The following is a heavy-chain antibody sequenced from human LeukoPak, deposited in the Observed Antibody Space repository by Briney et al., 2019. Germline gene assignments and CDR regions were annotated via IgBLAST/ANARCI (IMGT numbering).Heavy chain of an antibody. Sequence: ASVKVSCKASGGTFSSYAISWVRQAPGQGLEWMGGIIPIFGTANYAQKFQGRVTITTDESTSTAYMELSSLRSEDTAVYHCAMGYSSSSFSYYFDYWGQGTLVTVSS. D-gene: IGHD6-6*01. CDR3: AMGYSSSSFSYYFDY. CDR1: GGTFSSYA. J-gene: IGHJ4*02. CDR2: IIPIFGTA. V-gene: IGHV1-69*05.